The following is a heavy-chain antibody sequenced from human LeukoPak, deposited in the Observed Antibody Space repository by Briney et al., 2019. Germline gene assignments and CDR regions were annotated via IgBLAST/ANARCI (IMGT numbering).Heavy chain of an antibody. J-gene: IGHJ3*02. CDR3: ARGGPAPHRITLIVVASSTDAFDI. CDR1: GYTFTSYG. D-gene: IGHD3-22*01. Sequence: ASVKVSCKATGYTFTSYGISWVRQAPGQGLEWMGWISAYNGDTNYAQKLQGRVTMTTDTSTSTAYMELRSLRSDDTAVYYCARGGPAPHRITLIVVASSTDAFDIWGQGTMVTVSS. CDR2: ISAYNGDT. V-gene: IGHV1-18*01.